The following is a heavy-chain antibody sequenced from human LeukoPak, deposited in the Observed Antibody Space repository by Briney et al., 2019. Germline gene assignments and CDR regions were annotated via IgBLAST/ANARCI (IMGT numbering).Heavy chain of an antibody. D-gene: IGHD4-17*01. Sequence: GGSLRLSCAASGFIFSTYSMSWVRQAPGKGLEWISYISSSGSGRFYADSVKGRFTISRYNGKKSVSLQMNSLRDEDTAVYYCARVKGDGDSYYFDYWGQGTLVAVSS. CDR1: GFIFSTYS. CDR2: ISSSGSGR. J-gene: IGHJ4*02. CDR3: ARVKGDGDSYYFDY. V-gene: IGHV3-48*02.